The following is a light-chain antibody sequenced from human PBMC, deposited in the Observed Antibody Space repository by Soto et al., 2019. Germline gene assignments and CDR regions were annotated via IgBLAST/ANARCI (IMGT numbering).Light chain of an antibody. J-gene: IGLJ1*01. V-gene: IGLV2-8*01. CDR1: SSDVGGYNF. CDR2: DVN. CDR3: CSFVGSDSSFV. Sequence: QSVLTQPPSASGSPGQSVAISCTGTSSDVGGYNFVSWYQQHPGKVPKLIIYDVNIRPSGVPDRFSGSKSGNTASLTISGLRAEDEADYYCCSFVGSDSSFVFGSGTKVTV.